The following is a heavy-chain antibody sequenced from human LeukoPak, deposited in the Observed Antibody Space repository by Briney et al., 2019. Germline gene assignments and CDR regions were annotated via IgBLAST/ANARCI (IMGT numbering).Heavy chain of an antibody. CDR1: GGTFSSYA. V-gene: IGHV1-69*05. D-gene: IGHD5-18*01. J-gene: IGHJ4*02. CDR3: ARDNDVDTAMVDY. CDR2: IIPVFGTA. Sequence: ASVKVSCKASGGTFSSYAISWVRQAPGQGLEWMGRIIPVFGTANYAQKFQGRVTITTDESTSTAYMELSSLRSEDTAVYYCARDNDVDTAMVDYWGQGTLVTVSS.